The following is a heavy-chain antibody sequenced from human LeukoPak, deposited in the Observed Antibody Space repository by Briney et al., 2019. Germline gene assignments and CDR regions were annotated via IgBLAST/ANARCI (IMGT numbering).Heavy chain of an antibody. CDR1: GGSISSYY. D-gene: IGHD3-3*01. CDR2: IYTSGST. Sequence: SETLSLTCTVSGGSISSYYWSWIRQPPGKGLEWIGYIYTSGSTNYNPSLKSRVTISVDTSKNQFSLRLSSVTAADTAVYYCARAHYDFWSGYPYYYYYYMDVWGKGTTVTVFS. V-gene: IGHV4-4*09. CDR3: ARAHYDFWSGYPYYYYYYMDV. J-gene: IGHJ6*03.